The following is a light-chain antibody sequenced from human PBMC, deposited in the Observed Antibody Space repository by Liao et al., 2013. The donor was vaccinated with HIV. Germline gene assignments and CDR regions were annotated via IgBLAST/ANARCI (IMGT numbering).Light chain of an antibody. V-gene: IGLV3-1*01. CDR1: KLGDKF. CDR3: QAWHNGGV. CDR2: QDS. Sequence: SYELTQPPSVSVSPGQTASITCSGDKLGDKFVCWFQQKPGQSPVLVIYQDSKRPSGIPERFSGSNSGNTATLTISGTQAMDEADYYCQAWHNGGVFGGGTKLTVL. J-gene: IGLJ3*02.